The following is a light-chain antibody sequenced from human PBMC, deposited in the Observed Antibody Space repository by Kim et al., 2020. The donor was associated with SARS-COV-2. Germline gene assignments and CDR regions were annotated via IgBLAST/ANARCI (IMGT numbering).Light chain of an antibody. J-gene: IGLJ3*02. V-gene: IGLV1-44*01. CDR2: NND. CDR3: AAWDDSLDGWV. Sequence: GQKVTFYSAERTAHMGANTVNWYQHIPGTAPKVLIYNNDQRPSGVPDRFSGSKSGTSASLAISGLQSEDEAEYYCAAWDDSLDGWVFAGGTQLTVL. CDR1: TAHMGANT.